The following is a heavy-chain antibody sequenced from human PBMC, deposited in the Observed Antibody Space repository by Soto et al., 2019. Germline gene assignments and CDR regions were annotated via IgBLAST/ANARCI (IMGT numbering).Heavy chain of an antibody. V-gene: IGHV4-39*01. CDR3: ARLGTYYYDSSGYTGTSNWVAFDI. CDR2: IYYSGST. J-gene: IGHJ3*02. D-gene: IGHD3-22*01. Sequence: PSETLSLTCTVSGSSISGSSYYWGCIRQPPGNGLAWIGSIYYSGSTYYNPSLKSRVTISVDTSKNQFSLKLSSVTAADTAVYYCARLGTYYYDSSGYTGTSNWVAFDIWGQGTMVT. CDR1: GSSISGSSYY.